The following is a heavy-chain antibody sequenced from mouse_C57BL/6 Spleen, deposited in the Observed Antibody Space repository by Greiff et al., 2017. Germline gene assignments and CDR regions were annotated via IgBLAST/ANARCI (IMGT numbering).Heavy chain of an antibody. J-gene: IGHJ2*01. CDR1: GYTFTSYW. V-gene: IGHV1-61*01. D-gene: IGHD2-3*01. CDR2: IYPSDSET. CDR3: ARGGLGYYHFDY. Sequence: QVQLQQPGAELVRPGSSVKLSCKASGYTFTSYWMDWVKQRPGQGLEWIGNIYPSDSETHYNQKFKDKATLTVDKSSSTAYMQLSSLTSEDSAVYYCARGGLGYYHFDYWGQGTTLTVSS.